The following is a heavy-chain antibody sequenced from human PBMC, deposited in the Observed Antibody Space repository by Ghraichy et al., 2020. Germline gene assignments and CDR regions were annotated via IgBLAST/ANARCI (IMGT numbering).Heavy chain of an antibody. CDR2: INPNSGGT. Sequence: ASVKVSCKASGYTFTGYYMHWVRQAPGQGLEWKGWINPNSGGTNYAQKFQGRVTMTRDTSISTAYMELSRLRSDDTAVYYCAREPIDSEPKRYYYYYGMDVCVQLITVTVS. CDR3: AREPIDSEPKRYYYYYGMDV. V-gene: IGHV1-2*02. D-gene: IGHD1-14*01. CDR1: GYTFTGYY. J-gene: IGHJ6*02.